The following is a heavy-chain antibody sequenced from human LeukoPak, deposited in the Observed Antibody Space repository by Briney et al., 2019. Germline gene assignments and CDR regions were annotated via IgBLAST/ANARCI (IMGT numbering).Heavy chain of an antibody. D-gene: IGHD3-10*01. Sequence: PGGSLRLSCAASGFTFSNYGMSWVRQAPGKGLEWVAGLSGSGGGTNYADSVQGRFTISRDNPKNTLYLQMNSLRAEDTAVYFCAKRGVVIRVFLDGFHKEAYYFDYWGQGTLVTVSS. CDR2: LSGSGGGT. CDR3: AKRGVVIRVFLDGFHKEAYYFDY. CDR1: GFTFSNYG. J-gene: IGHJ4*02. V-gene: IGHV3-23*01.